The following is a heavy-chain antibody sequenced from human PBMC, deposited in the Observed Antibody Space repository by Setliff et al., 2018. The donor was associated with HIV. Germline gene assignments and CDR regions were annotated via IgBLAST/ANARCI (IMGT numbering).Heavy chain of an antibody. V-gene: IGHV2-5*01. CDR3: AYSGRQLRGPYFDF. CDR2: IYWNHNK. Sequence: KSGPTLVNPTQTLTLTCTFSGLSLSTSGVGVGWIRQSPGKALEWLAFIYWNHNKHYSTSLESRLTVTKDTSKNRVVFTMTNMDPVDTATYYCAYSGRQLRGPYFDFWGQGTPVTVSS. J-gene: IGHJ4*02. D-gene: IGHD1-1*01. CDR1: GLSLSTSGVG.